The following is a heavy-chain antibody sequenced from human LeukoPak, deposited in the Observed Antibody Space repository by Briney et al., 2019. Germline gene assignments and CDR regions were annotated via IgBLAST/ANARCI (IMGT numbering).Heavy chain of an antibody. J-gene: IGHJ4*02. Sequence: SETLSLTCTVSGYSISSGYYWGWIRQPPGKGLEWIGYIYYSGSTNYSPSLKSRVTMSVDTSKNQFSLKLSSLTAADTAVYYCARDSNWGFDYWGQGTLVTVSS. CDR2: IYYSGST. V-gene: IGHV4-61*01. D-gene: IGHD7-27*01. CDR1: GYSISSGYY. CDR3: ARDSNWGFDY.